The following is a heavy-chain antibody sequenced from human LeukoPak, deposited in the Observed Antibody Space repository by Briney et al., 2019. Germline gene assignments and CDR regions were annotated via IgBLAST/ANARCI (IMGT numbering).Heavy chain of an antibody. J-gene: IGHJ5*02. D-gene: IGHD1-7*01. CDR3: ARDNYAGANWFGP. Sequence: SVKVFCKASGGTFSSYAISWVRQAPGQGLEWMGGIIPIFGTANYAQKFQGRVTITTDESTSTAYMELSSLRSEDTAVYYCARDNYAGANWFGPWGQGTLVTVSS. CDR2: IIPIFGTA. CDR1: GGTFSSYA. V-gene: IGHV1-69*05.